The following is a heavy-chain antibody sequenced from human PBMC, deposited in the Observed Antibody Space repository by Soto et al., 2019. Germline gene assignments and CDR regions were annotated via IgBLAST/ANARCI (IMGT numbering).Heavy chain of an antibody. V-gene: IGHV3-49*04. CDR1: GFTSGVYT. D-gene: IGHD2-21*02. J-gene: IGHJ6*02. CDR3: TRVREWVTRIRFYYHGLDV. Sequence: GGSLRLSCTSSGFTSGVYTMAWVRQAPGKGLEWVGSIRSTAYGAPTDYAASVKDRFIISRDDSRDVAYLQMNSLRTEDTAVYYCTRVREWVTRIRFYYHGLDVWGQGTTVTVSS. CDR2: IRSTAYGAPT.